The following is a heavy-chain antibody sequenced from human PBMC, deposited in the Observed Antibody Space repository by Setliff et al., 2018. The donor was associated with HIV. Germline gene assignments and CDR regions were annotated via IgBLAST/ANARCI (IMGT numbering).Heavy chain of an antibody. CDR3: ARSFWGFVRNAASDI. D-gene: IGHD3-16*01. V-gene: IGHV3-7*01. Sequence: PGGSLRLSCAASGFSLTTYGMHWVRQTPGKGLEWVASVTPDGGDKYYANSMRGRFTISRDNGKNAVYLQMNSLRAEDTAVYYCARSFWGFVRNAASDIWGQGTMVTVSS. CDR1: GFSLTTYG. J-gene: IGHJ3*02. CDR2: VTPDGGDK.